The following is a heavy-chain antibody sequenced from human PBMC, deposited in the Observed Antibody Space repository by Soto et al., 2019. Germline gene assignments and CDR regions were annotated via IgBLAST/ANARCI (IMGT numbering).Heavy chain of an antibody. CDR3: ARGTRDSSGFVDWFDP. Sequence: GASVKVSCKASGYTFTGYYMHWVRQAPGQGLEWMGWINPNSGGTNYAQKFQGWVTMTRDTSISTAYMELSRLRSDDTAVYYCARGTRDSSGFVDWFDPWGQGTLVTVSS. V-gene: IGHV1-2*04. CDR1: GYTFTGYY. J-gene: IGHJ5*02. CDR2: INPNSGGT. D-gene: IGHD3-22*01.